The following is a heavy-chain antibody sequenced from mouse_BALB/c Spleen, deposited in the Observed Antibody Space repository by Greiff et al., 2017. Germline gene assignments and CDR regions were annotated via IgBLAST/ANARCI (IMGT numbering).Heavy chain of an antibody. CDR3: ARNWGFDY. D-gene: IGHD4-1*01. Sequence: EVKVVESGGGLVKPGGSLKLSCAASGFTFSSYAMSWVRQTPEKRLEWVASISSGGSTYYPDSVKGRFTISRDNARNILYLQMSSLRSEDTAMYYCARNWGFDYWGQGTTLTVSS. V-gene: IGHV5-6-5*01. CDR1: GFTFSSYA. CDR2: ISSGGST. J-gene: IGHJ2*01.